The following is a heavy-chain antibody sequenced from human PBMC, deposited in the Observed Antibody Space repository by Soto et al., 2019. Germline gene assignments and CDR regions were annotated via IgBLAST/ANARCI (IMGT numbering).Heavy chain of an antibody. V-gene: IGHV4-61*08. CDR3: ARGRYGDYGFDY. D-gene: IGHD4-17*01. CDR2: MYYSGST. CDR1: GGSISSGGYY. J-gene: IGHJ4*02. Sequence: SETLSLTCTVSGGSISSGGYYWSWIRQPPGKGLEWIGYMYYSGSTNYNPSLKSRVTMSIDTSKNQFSLKLISVTAADTAVFYCARGRYGDYGFDYWGQGILVTVSS.